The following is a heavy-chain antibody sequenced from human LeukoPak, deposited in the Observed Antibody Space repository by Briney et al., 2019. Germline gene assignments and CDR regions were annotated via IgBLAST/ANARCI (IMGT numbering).Heavy chain of an antibody. CDR1: GGSISSSSYY. Sequence: SETLSLTCTVSGGSISSSSYYWGWIRQPPGKGLEWIGSIYYSGSTYYNPSLKSRVTISVDTSKNQFSLKLSSVTAADTAVYYCASSTIFGVVANWFDPWGQGTLVTVSS. J-gene: IGHJ5*02. CDR3: ASSTIFGVVANWFDP. CDR2: IYYSGST. V-gene: IGHV4-39*07. D-gene: IGHD3-3*01.